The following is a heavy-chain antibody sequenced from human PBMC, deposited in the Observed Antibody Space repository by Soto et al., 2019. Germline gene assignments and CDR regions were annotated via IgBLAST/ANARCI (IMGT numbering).Heavy chain of an antibody. J-gene: IGHJ4*02. CDR3: ARLGTGPFDH. D-gene: IGHD1-26*01. Sequence: QVQLQESGPGLVKPSETLSLTCTVSGGSISSYYWSWIRQPPGKGLEWIGYIYFRGSTNYNPSVKSRVTISVDTSKNQFSLKLSSVTAADTAVYYCARLGTGPFDHWGQGTLVTVSS. CDR1: GGSISSYY. V-gene: IGHV4-59*08. CDR2: IYFRGST.